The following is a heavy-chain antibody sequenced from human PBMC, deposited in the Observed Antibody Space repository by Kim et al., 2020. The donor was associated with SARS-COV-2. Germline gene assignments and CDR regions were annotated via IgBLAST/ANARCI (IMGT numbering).Heavy chain of an antibody. CDR3: SRRADLWLDGLDV. CDR2: IYPGDSDT. Sequence: GESLKISCKGSGYGFNTYWIAWVRQRPGKGLEWMGIIYPGDSDTKYSPSFEGQVTISADKSSNTAYLQWGGLKASDTAIYYCSRRADLWLDGLDVWGPGTTVIVS. CDR1: GYGFNTYW. V-gene: IGHV5-51*01. D-gene: IGHD3-22*01. J-gene: IGHJ6*02.